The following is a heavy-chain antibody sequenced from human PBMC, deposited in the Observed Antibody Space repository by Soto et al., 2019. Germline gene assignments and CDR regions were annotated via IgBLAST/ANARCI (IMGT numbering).Heavy chain of an antibody. CDR3: ARVQGEAQSDILTGPHFDY. J-gene: IGHJ4*02. CDR1: GFTFSSYA. CDR2: ISYDGSNK. D-gene: IGHD3-9*01. V-gene: IGHV3-30-3*01. Sequence: TGGSLRLSCAAAGFTFSSYAMHWVRQAPGKGLEWVAVISYDGSNKYYADSVKGRFTISRDNSKNTLYLQMNSLRAEDTAVYYCARVQGEAQSDILTGPHFDYCRQGHLFTV.